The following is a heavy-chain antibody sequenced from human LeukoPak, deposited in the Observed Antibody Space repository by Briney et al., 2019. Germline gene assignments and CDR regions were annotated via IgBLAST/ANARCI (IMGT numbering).Heavy chain of an antibody. Sequence: ASVKVSCKASGYTFTSYGISWVRQAPGQGLEWMGWINPNSGGTNYAQKFQGRVTMTRDTSISTAYMELSRLRSDDTAVYYCARDYYDSSGYSNLLDYWGQGTLVTVSS. V-gene: IGHV1-2*02. D-gene: IGHD3-22*01. J-gene: IGHJ4*02. CDR1: GYTFTSYG. CDR2: INPNSGGT. CDR3: ARDYYDSSGYSNLLDY.